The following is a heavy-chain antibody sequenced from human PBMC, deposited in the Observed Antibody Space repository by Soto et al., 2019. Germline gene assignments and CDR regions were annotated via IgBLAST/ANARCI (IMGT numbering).Heavy chain of an antibody. J-gene: IGHJ6*02. V-gene: IGHV4-39*01. CDR2: IYYSGST. CDR1: GCSISSSSYY. CDR3: ARLASGYEGKRIYGMDV. Sequence: SETLSLTCTVSGCSISSSSYYWGWIRQPPGKGLEWIGSIYYSGSTYYNPSLKSRVTISVDTSKNQFSLKLSSVTAADTAVYYCARLASGYEGKRIYGMDVWGQGTTVTVSS. D-gene: IGHD5-12*01.